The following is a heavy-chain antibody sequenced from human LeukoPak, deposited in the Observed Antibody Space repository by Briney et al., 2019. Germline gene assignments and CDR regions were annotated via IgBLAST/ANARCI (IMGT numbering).Heavy chain of an antibody. CDR1: GGSISSSSYY. V-gene: IGHV4-39*01. CDR3: ARLYYDSSGYYSPLDY. Sequence: SETLSLTCTVSGGSISSSSYYWGWIRQPPGKGLEWIGSIYYSGSTYYNPSLKSRVTISVDTSKNQFSLKLSSVTAADTAVYYCARLYYDSSGYYSPLDYWGQGTLVTVSS. D-gene: IGHD3-22*01. CDR2: IYYSGST. J-gene: IGHJ4*02.